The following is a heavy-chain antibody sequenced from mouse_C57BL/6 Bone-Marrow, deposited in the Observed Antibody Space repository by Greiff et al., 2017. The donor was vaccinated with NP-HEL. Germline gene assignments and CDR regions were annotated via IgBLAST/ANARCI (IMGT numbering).Heavy chain of an antibody. J-gene: IGHJ2*01. CDR2: INPNNGGT. D-gene: IGHD1-1*01. CDR3: AVRTVVARGYFDY. V-gene: IGHV1-18*01. CDR1: GYTFTDYN. Sequence: EVQLQQSGPELVKPGASVKIPCKASGYTFTDYNMDWVKQSHGKSLEWIGDINPNNGGTIYNQKFKGKATLTVDKSSSTAYMELRSLTSEDTAVYYCAVRTVVARGYFDYWGQGTTLTVSS.